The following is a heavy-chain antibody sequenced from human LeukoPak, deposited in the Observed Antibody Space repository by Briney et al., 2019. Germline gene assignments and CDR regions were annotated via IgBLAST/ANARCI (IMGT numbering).Heavy chain of an antibody. D-gene: IGHD1-1*01. J-gene: IGHJ3*02. V-gene: IGHV4-59*01. CDR1: GGSISSYY. CDR2: IYYSGST. CDR3: AGPSMVHDAFDI. Sequence: SETLSLTCTVSGGSISSYYGSWIRQPPGKGLEWIGYIYYSGSTNYNPSLKSRVTISVDTSKNQFSLKLSSVTAADTAVYYCAGPSMVHDAFDIWGQGTLVTVSS.